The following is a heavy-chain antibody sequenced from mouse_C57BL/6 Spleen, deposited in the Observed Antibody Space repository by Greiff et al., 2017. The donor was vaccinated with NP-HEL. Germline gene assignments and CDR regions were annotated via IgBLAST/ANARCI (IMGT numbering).Heavy chain of an antibody. Sequence: EVHLVESGGGLVKPGGPLKLSCAASGFTFSDYGMHWVRQAPEKGLEWVAYISSGSSTIYYADTVKGRFTISRDNAKNTLFLQMTSLRSEDTAMYYCARGGYYRDYFDYWGQGTTLTVSS. D-gene: IGHD2-3*01. CDR1: GFTFSDYG. V-gene: IGHV5-17*01. CDR2: ISSGSSTI. J-gene: IGHJ2*01. CDR3: ARGGYYRDYFDY.